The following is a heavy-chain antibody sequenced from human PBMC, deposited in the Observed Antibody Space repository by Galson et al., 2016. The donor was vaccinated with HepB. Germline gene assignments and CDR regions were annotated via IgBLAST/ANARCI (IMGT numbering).Heavy chain of an antibody. J-gene: IGHJ3*02. D-gene: IGHD4/OR15-4a*01. Sequence: SLRLSCAASGFIFSDHYMTWIRQAPGKGLEWLSYISPVSHYIIYSDSVKGRFTIARDNAKNSLYLQMNSLRDDDTAVYFCARERRAVLGAFDIWGQGTVVTVSS. CDR1: GFIFSDHY. CDR3: ARERRAVLGAFDI. CDR2: ISPVSHYI. V-gene: IGHV3-11*06.